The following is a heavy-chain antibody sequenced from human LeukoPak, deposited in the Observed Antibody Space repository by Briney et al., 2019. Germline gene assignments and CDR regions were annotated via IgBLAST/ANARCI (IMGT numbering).Heavy chain of an antibody. V-gene: IGHV1-2*05. J-gene: IGHJ4*02. CDR3: ATFKGYEWTL. CDR2: INPDHGNT. CDR1: GFTFTGYY. D-gene: IGHD2-2*01. Sequence: ASVKVSCKASGFTFTGYYMHWVRQAPGQGLEWMGRINPDHGNTNYAQKFQDRVTLTRDTSISTAYMEVNNLTSDDTDVYYCATFKGYEWTLWGQGTLVTVCS.